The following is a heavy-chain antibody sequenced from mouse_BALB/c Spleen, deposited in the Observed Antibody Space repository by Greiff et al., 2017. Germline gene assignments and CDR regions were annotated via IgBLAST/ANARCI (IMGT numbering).Heavy chain of an antibody. CDR2: ISTYYGDA. Sequence: VQLQQSGAELVRPGVSVKISCKGSGYTFTDYAMHWVKQSHAKSLEWIGVISTYYGDASYNQKFKGKATMTVDKSSSTAYMELARLTSEDSAIYYCAITTATWFAYWGQGTLVTVSA. J-gene: IGHJ3*01. V-gene: IGHV1S137*01. CDR3: AITTATWFAY. CDR1: GYTFTDYA. D-gene: IGHD1-2*01.